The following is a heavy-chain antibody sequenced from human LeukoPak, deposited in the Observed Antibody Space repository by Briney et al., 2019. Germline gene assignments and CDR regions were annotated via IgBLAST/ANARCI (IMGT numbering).Heavy chain of an antibody. CDR3: AKGRYVDTAMVYFDH. CDR2: ISGSGGST. J-gene: IGHJ4*02. D-gene: IGHD5-18*01. V-gene: IGHV3-23*01. CDR1: GFTFDDYG. Sequence: GGSLRLSCAASGFTFDDYGMNWVRQAPGKGLEWVSAISGSGGSTYYADSVKGRFTISRDNSKNTLYLQMNSLRAEDTAVYYCAKGRYVDTAMVYFDHWGQGTLVTVSS.